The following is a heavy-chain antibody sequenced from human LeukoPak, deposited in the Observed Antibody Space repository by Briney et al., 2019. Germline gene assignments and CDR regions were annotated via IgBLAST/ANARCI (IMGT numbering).Heavy chain of an antibody. CDR1: GFTFSSYS. CDR3: ASSDSSSSLSP. V-gene: IGHV3-21*01. CDR2: ISSSSSYI. J-gene: IGHJ5*02. Sequence: PGGSLRLSCAASGFTFSSYSMNWVRQAPGKGLEWVSSISSSSSYIYYAGSVKGRFTISRDNAKNSLYLQMNSLRAEDTAVYYCASSDSSSSLSPWGQGTLVTVSS. D-gene: IGHD6-6*01.